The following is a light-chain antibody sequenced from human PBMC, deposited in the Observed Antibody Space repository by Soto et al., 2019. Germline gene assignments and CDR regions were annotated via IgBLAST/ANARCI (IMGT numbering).Light chain of an antibody. J-gene: IGKJ4*01. Sequence: EIVLTQSPGTLSLSPGESATLSCRASQTVSRSYFVWYQQKPGQAPRLLIYGASARAPGIPDRFSGTGSGTESTLTISRLEPEDFAVYFCQHFDSSPTFGGGNKLEIK. CDR1: QTVSRSY. CDR2: GAS. V-gene: IGKV3-20*01. CDR3: QHFDSSPT.